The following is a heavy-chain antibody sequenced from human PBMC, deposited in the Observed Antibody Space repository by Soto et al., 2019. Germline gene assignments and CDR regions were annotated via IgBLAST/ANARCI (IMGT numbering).Heavy chain of an antibody. D-gene: IGHD5-12*01. CDR3: AKDWAISSGYRFDP. J-gene: IGHJ5*02. CDR1: GFTFSNYA. V-gene: IGHV3-23*01. CDR2: ISGSSGDT. Sequence: GGSLRLSCAASGFTFSNYAMSWVRQAPGKGLEWVSAISGSSGDTYYADSVKGRFTISRDNSKNTLYLQMNSLRAEDTAVYYCAKDWAISSGYRFDPWGQGNLVTVSS.